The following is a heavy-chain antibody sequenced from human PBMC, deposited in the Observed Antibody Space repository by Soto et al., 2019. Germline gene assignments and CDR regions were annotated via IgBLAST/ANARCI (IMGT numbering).Heavy chain of an antibody. CDR3: ARSRDMASILDYYYALDV. CDR1: GYTFTTYY. D-gene: IGHD3-10*01. Sequence: QVQLVQSGAEVKKPGASVKVSCKASGYTFTTYYMHWVRQAPGQGLEWMGIISPDGGRTSYAQKFQGRVTMTRDTSTSTVYMELSSLRSEDTAVYYCARSRDMASILDYYYALDVWGQGTTVTVSS. V-gene: IGHV1-46*01. J-gene: IGHJ6*02. CDR2: ISPDGGRT.